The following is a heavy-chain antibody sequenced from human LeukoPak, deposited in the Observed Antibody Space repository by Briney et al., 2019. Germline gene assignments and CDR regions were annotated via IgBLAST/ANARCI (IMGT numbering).Heavy chain of an antibody. V-gene: IGHV1-46*01. Sequence: ASVKVSCKASGYTFTSYYMHWVRPAPGQGLEWMGIINPSGGSTSYAQKFQGRVTMTRDTSTSTVYMELSSLRSEDTAVYYCAREDYVVRSWFDPWGQGTLVTVSS. D-gene: IGHD3-22*01. CDR3: AREDYVVRSWFDP. CDR1: GYTFTSYY. CDR2: INPSGGST. J-gene: IGHJ5*02.